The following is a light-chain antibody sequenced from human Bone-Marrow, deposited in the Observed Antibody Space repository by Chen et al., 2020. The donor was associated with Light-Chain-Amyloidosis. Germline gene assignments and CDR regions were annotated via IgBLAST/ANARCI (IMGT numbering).Light chain of an antibody. CDR2: KDT. CDR1: ALQKHY. V-gene: IGLV3-25*03. CDR3: QSSDSSGNYEV. Sequence: SYELTQPPSVSVSPGQTARITCSGDALQKHYGDWYQQKPGQAPLLMIYKDTERPSGIPERFSGSSSGTTVTLTISGVQAEDEAGYYCQSSDSSGNYEVFGGGTKLTVL. J-gene: IGLJ3*02.